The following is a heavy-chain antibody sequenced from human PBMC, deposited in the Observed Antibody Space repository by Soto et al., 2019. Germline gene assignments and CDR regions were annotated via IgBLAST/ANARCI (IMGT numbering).Heavy chain of an antibody. D-gene: IGHD3-16*02. Sequence: QVQLVQSGAEVKKPGSSVKVSCKASGGTFSSYAISWVRQAPGQGLEWMGGIIPIFGTANYAQKFQGRVRITADESTSTAYMELISLRSEETAVYYYADSGVWGSYRYDAFDIWGQGTMVTVSS. CDR2: IIPIFGTA. CDR1: GGTFSSYA. J-gene: IGHJ3*02. V-gene: IGHV1-69*01. CDR3: ADSGVWGSYRYDAFDI.